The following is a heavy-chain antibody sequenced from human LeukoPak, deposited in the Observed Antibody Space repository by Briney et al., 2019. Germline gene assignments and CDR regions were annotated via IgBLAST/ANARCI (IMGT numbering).Heavy chain of an antibody. CDR3: ARGGYSGTEKPNDY. V-gene: IGHV1-2*02. D-gene: IGHD1-26*01. CDR2: INPNNGGT. Sequence: GASVKVSCKASGYTFTGYYIHWLRQAPGQGLEWMGWINPNNGGTHYAQKFQGRVTMTRDTSISTAYMELSSLRSHDTAVYYCARGGYSGTEKPNDYWGQGTLVTVSS. CDR1: GYTFTGYY. J-gene: IGHJ4*02.